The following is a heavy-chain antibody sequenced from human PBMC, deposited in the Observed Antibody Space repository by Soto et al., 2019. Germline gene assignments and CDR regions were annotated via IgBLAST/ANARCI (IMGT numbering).Heavy chain of an antibody. CDR3: GSPFPRYCNDGPCYSTDAFDI. CDR2: INHSGST. CDR1: GGSFSGYY. J-gene: IGHJ3*02. V-gene: IGHV4-34*01. D-gene: IGHD2-15*01. Sequence: QVRLQQWGAGVLKPSETLSLTCAVSGGSFSGYYWSWIRQPPGKGLEWIGEINHSGSTNYNPSLKSRVTISVDTSKNQFSLTLSSVTAADTAVYYCGSPFPRYCNDGPCYSTDAFDIWGQGTLVTVSS.